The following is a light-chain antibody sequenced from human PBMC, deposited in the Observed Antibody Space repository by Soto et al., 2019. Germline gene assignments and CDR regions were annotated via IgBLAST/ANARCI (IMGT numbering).Light chain of an antibody. J-gene: IGKJ2*01. CDR2: LGS. CDR3: MQALQTPPYT. V-gene: IGKV2-28*01. Sequence: DIVMTQSPLSLPVTPGEPASISCRSSQSLLHSNGYKYLDWYLQKPGQSPQLLIYLGSNRASGVPDRFSGSGSGTDFTLKISRVEAEDVGVYYCMQALQTPPYTLGQGTKLEIK. CDR1: QSLLHSNGYKY.